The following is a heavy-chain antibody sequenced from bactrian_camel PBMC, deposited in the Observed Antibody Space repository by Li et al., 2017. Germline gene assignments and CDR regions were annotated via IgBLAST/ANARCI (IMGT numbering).Heavy chain of an antibody. J-gene: IGHJ4*01. V-gene: IGHV3S53*01. CDR3: AADIQNRVRPGRICPMDISIYNY. CDR1: RFISDDDSD. Sequence: HVQLVESGGGSAQAGGSLRLSCTASRFISDDDSDMGWYRRSPGNRYEMVAVISSDGTASYGDSVKGRFTISEDTARRTLYLQMDFLKPEDTAMYYCAADIQNRVRPGRICPMDISIYNYWGQGTQVTVS. CDR2: ISSDGTA. D-gene: IGHD3*01.